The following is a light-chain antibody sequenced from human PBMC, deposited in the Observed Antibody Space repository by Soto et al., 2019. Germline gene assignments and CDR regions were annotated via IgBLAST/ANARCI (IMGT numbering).Light chain of an antibody. J-gene: IGKJ1*01. CDR2: WAS. V-gene: IGKV4-1*01. Sequence: DIVMTQSPDSLAVSLGERATINCKSSQSVLYSSDNKNYLAWYQQKPGQPPKLLIYWASTRESGVPDRFSGSGSATDFTLTISSLQAEDVAVYYCHQYHTTPRTFGQGTKVEIK. CDR1: QSVLYSSDNKNY. CDR3: HQYHTTPRT.